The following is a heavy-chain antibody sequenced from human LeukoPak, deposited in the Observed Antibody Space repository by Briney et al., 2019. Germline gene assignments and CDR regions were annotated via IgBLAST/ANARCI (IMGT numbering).Heavy chain of an antibody. CDR3: ARVLRGGYY. V-gene: IGHV4-34*01. CDR2: INHSGST. J-gene: IGHJ4*02. D-gene: IGHD6-25*01. Sequence: ASETLSLTCAVYGGSFSGYYWSWIPQPPGKGLEWIGEINHSGSTNYNPSLKSRVTISVDTSKNQFSLKLSSVTAADTAVYYCARVLRGGYYWGQGTLVTVSS. CDR1: GGSFSGYY.